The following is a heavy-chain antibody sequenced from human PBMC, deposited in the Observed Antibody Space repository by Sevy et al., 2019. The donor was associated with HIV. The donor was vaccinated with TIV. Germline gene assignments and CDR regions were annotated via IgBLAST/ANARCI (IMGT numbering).Heavy chain of an antibody. J-gene: IGHJ4*02. CDR2: IYWNDDK. Sequence: SGPTLVKPTQTLTLTCTFSGFSLSTSGVGVGWIRQPPGKALEWLALIYWNDDKRYSPSMKSRLTITKDTSKNQVVLTMTNMDPVETATYYCAHSRSEGGATYWGTMTTGAREPWSPYDYWGQGTLVTVSS. CDR3: AHSRSEGGATYWGTMTTGAREPWSPYDY. CDR1: GFSLSTSGVG. D-gene: IGHD1-26*01. V-gene: IGHV2-5*01.